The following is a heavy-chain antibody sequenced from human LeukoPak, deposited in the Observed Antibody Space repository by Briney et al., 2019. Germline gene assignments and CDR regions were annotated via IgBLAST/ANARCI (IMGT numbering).Heavy chain of an antibody. CDR2: ISAYNGNT. D-gene: IGHD3-22*01. Sequence: ASVKVSCKASGYTFTSYGISWVRQAPGQGLEWMGWISAYNGNTNYAQKLQGRVTMTTDTSTSTAYMELSSLRSEDTAVYYCAMPRYGSRDGRVMIVNDYWGQGTLVTVSS. J-gene: IGHJ4*02. CDR3: AMPRYGSRDGRVMIVNDY. CDR1: GYTFTSYG. V-gene: IGHV1-18*01.